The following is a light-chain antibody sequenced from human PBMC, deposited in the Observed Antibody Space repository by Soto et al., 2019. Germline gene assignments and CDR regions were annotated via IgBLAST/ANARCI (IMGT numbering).Light chain of an antibody. Sequence: DIQLTQSPSTLSASVGDRVTITCRASQSISSWLAWYQQTPGKAPKFLIYKTSNLESGVPSRFSGSGSGTECTLTISSLQPDDFATYYCQYYNNYCWTFGQGTKVEIK. CDR2: KTS. V-gene: IGKV1-5*03. CDR1: QSISSW. CDR3: QYYNNYCWT. J-gene: IGKJ1*01.